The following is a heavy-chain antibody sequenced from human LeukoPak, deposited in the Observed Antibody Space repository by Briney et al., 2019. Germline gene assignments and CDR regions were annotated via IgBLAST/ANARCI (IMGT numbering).Heavy chain of an antibody. J-gene: IGHJ3*02. CDR2: VRPDGGAT. CDR1: GFTFSKAW. D-gene: IGHD5-18*01. CDR3: VREGYAYGYHAFDM. V-gene: IGHV3-15*01. Sequence: PAGSLRLSCAASGFTFSKAWMSWVRQDPGKGVEWVGRVRPDGGATYSAAPVKGRVSMSRDDSKNSLYLQLNSLTTEDTAVYFCVREGYAYGYHAFDMWGQGIMVTVSS.